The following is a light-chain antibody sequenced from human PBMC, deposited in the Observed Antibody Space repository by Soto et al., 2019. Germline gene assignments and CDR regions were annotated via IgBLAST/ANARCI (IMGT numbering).Light chain of an antibody. J-gene: IGKJ1*01. V-gene: IGKV1-39*01. CDR1: QSIYNY. CDR3: QQSYSSPRT. Sequence: DIQMTQSPSSLSASVGDGVTIGCRASQSIYNYLNWYQQKPGKAPKVLIYAASQLQRGVPSRFSGSGSGTDFTLTISSLQPEDFATYYCQQSYSSPRTFGQGTKVEIK. CDR2: AAS.